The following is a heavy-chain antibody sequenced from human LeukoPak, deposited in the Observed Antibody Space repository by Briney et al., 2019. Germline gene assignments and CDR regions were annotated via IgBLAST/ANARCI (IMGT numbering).Heavy chain of an antibody. CDR2: ISGSGTI. J-gene: IGHJ6*03. Sequence: SETLSLTCIVSGGSINSYWSWIRQPAGKGLEWIGRISGSGTITYNPSLKSRVTISVDTSKNQFSLKLSSVTAADTAVYYCARFYGSGSHTHYYYYYYYMDVWGKGTTVTVSS. D-gene: IGHD3-10*01. CDR3: ARFYGSGSHTHYYYYYYYMDV. V-gene: IGHV4-4*07. CDR1: GGSINSY.